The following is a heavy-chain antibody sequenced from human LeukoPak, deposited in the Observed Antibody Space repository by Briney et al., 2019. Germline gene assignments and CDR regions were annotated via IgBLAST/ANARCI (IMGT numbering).Heavy chain of an antibody. CDR3: VRGTGY. V-gene: IGHV3-64D*06. J-gene: IGHJ4*02. CDR1: GFTFSTYV. CDR2: ISSNGDNT. Sequence: GGSLRLSCSVSGFTFSTYVMHWVRQAPGEGLEYVSAISSNGDNTYYADSVKGRFTISRDNSKNTLYLQMSSLRADDTAVYYCVRGTGYWGQGTLVAVSS.